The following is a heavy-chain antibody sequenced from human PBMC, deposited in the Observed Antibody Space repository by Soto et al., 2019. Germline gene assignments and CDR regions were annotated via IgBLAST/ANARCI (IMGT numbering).Heavy chain of an antibody. CDR2: IIPVFGIA. Sequence: QVQLVQSGAEVKKPGSSVKVSCKASGGTFSRYSFTWVRQAPGHGLEWMGRIIPVFGIASYAQKFQGRVKIPADKSTGXAXMXXSSLRSEDTAVYYCAKEDRDRETGLVPAAIDGMDVWGQGTTVTVSS. V-gene: IGHV1-69*08. J-gene: IGHJ6*02. CDR1: GGTFSRYS. D-gene: IGHD2-2*01. CDR3: AKEDRDRETGLVPAAIDGMDV.